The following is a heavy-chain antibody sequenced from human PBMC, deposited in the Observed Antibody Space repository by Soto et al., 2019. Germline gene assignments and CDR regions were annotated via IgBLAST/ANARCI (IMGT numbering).Heavy chain of an antibody. CDR1: GFTFTSYS. J-gene: IGHJ5*02. CDR2: ITSKSTTI. V-gene: IGHV3-48*02. Sequence: GGSLRLSCAASGFTFTSYSMNWVRQAPGQGLEWVSYITSKSTTIKYADSVKGRFTVSRDNAKNSLYLQLNSLRDEDTAVYYCAREMGACSDSSCYPGPYDSWGQGTLVTVSS. CDR3: AREMGACSDSSCYPGPYDS. D-gene: IGHD3-16*01.